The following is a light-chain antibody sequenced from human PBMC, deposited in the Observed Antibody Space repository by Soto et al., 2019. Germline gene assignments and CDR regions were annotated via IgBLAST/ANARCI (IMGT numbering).Light chain of an antibody. J-gene: IGKJ1*01. CDR3: HQYNSFSPWT. V-gene: IGKV1-5*01. Sequence: DIQMTQSPSTLSASVGGRVTITCRASQSIRGWLAWYQQKPGKAPNLLIYDASRLKSGVPSRFSGRGSGTEFTLTITSLQPDDFATYYCHQYNSFSPWTCGQGTKVDIK. CDR2: DAS. CDR1: QSIRGW.